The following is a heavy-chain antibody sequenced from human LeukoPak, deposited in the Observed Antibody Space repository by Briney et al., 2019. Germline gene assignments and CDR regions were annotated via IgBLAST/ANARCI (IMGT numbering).Heavy chain of an antibody. CDR3: ARHCSSTACPFDY. CDR1: GGSISSSSHY. D-gene: IGHD2-2*01. V-gene: IGHV4-39*01. Sequence: PSETLSLTCTVSGGSISSSSHYWGWIRQPPGKGLEWIGSIYYSGSTYYNPSLKSLVTISVDTSKNQFSLKLSSMTAADTAVYYCARHCSSTACPFDYWGQGTLVTVSS. CDR2: IYYSGST. J-gene: IGHJ4*02.